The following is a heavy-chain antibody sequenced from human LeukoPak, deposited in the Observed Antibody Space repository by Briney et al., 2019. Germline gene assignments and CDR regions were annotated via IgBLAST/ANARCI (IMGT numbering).Heavy chain of an antibody. Sequence: GGSLRLSCAASGFTFSSYSMNWVRQAPGKGLEWVSYISSGSSTIYYADSVKGRFTISRDNAKNSLYLQMNSLRAEDTAVYYCARANIVVAEPGAGFDYWGQGTLVTVSS. J-gene: IGHJ4*02. CDR1: GFTFSSYS. CDR3: ARANIVVAEPGAGFDY. V-gene: IGHV3-48*01. D-gene: IGHD6-19*01. CDR2: ISSGSSTI.